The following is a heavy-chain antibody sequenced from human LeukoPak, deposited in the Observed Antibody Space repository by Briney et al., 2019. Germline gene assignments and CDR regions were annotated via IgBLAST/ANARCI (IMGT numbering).Heavy chain of an antibody. CDR3: ARLDGDSPAAHWFDP. CDR2: IYYSGST. CDR1: GGSISSSSYY. D-gene: IGHD4-17*01. Sequence: SETLSLSCTVSGGSISSSSYYWGWIRQPPGKGLEWIGSIYYSGSTYYNPSLKSRVTISVDTSKNQFSLKLSSVTAADTAVYYCARLDGDSPAAHWFDPWGQGTLVTVSS. J-gene: IGHJ5*02. V-gene: IGHV4-39*01.